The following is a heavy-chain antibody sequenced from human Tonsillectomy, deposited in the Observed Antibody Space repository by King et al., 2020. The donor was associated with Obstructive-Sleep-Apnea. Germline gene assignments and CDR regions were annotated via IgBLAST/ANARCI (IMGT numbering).Heavy chain of an antibody. CDR1: GGSLSNYA. CDR2: IIPVLGTP. D-gene: IGHD1-1*01. CDR3: ATWNGDYYFYGMDV. Sequence: VQLVQSGAEVKKPGSSVKVSCKAAGGSLSNYAINWVRQAPGQGLQWMGRIIPVLGTPNYAQDLQGRVTITADKSATSAYMELSSLTSHDTAVYYCATWNGDYYFYGMDVWGQGTTVTVSS. J-gene: IGHJ6*02. V-gene: IGHV1-69*04.